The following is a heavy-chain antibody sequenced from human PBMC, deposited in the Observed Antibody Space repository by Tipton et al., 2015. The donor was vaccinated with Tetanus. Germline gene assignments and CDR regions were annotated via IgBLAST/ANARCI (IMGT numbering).Heavy chain of an antibody. D-gene: IGHD3-3*01. V-gene: IGHV4-39*01. CDR1: GASIRGGTFY. Sequence: LRLSCTVSGASIRGGTFYWGWISQPPGKGLEWIGSIYESGDAYYIPSLKSRVTISVDTSTNQFSLTLNSMAAADTGVYYCARHQSGYFTPFDYWGQGNLVTVSS. J-gene: IGHJ4*02. CDR3: ARHQSGYFTPFDY. CDR2: IYESGDA.